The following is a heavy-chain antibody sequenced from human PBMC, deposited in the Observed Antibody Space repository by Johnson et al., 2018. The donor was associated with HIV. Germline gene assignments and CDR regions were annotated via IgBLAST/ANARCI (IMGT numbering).Heavy chain of an antibody. CDR3: ARQTLRAFDI. V-gene: IGHV3-7*01. Sequence: EVQLVESGGGVVQPGGSLRLSCAASGFIFSSYWMNWVRQAPGKGLEWVANIKQDGSEKYYVDSVKGRFTISRDNSKNTLYLQMNSLRAEDTAVYYCARQTLRAFDIWGQGTMVTVSS. J-gene: IGHJ3*02. CDR1: GFIFSSYW. CDR2: IKQDGSEK.